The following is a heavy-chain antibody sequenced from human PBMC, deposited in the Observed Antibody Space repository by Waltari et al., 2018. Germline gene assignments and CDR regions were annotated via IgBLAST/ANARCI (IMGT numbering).Heavy chain of an antibody. CDR2: IYQSGRN. D-gene: IGHD3-10*01. CDR3: ARRRPQGKI. V-gene: IGHV4-4*02. J-gene: IGHJ2*01. CDR1: GGSISSSNW. Sequence: QVQLQESGPGLVKPSGTLSLTCAVSGGSISSSNWWSWVRQPPGKGLEWIGEIYQSGRNNNNPDRKTRVRIAEDKSKNQCSLKLSAVTAGDTAVYYWARRRPQGKIWGRGTLVTVSS.